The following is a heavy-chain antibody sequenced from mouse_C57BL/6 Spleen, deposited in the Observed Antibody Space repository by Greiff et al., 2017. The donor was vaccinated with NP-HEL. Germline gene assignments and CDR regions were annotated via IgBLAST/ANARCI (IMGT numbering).Heavy chain of an antibody. CDR1: GFTFSDYY. D-gene: IGHD2-1*01. Sequence: DVKLVESGGGLVQPGGSLKLSCAASGFTFSDYYMYWVRQTPEKRLEWVAYISNGGGSTYYPDTVKGRFTISRDNAKNTLYLQMSRLKSEDTAMYYCARQGGNYGEYYFDYWGQGTTLTVSS. CDR3: ARQGGNYGEYYFDY. CDR2: ISNGGGST. J-gene: IGHJ2*01. V-gene: IGHV5-12*01.